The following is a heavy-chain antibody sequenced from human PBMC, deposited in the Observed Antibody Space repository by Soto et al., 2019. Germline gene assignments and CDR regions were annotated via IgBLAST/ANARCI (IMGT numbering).Heavy chain of an antibody. D-gene: IGHD3-22*01. CDR1: GFTFSSYS. CDR3: ARYPYDEVYYFDY. J-gene: IGHJ4*02. CDR2: ISSSSSYI. Sequence: EVQLVESGGGLVKPGGSLRLSCAASGFTFSSYSMNWVRQAPGKGLEWVSSISSSSSYIYYADSVKGRFTISRDNAKNSLYLQRNRLRAEDTAVYYCARYPYDEVYYFDYWGKGTLVTVSS. V-gene: IGHV3-21*01.